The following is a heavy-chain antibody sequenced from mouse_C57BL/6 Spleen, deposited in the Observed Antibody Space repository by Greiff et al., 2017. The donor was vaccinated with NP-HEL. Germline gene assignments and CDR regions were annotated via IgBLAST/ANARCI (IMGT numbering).Heavy chain of an antibody. CDR2: IDPANGNT. Sequence: EVQGVESVAELVRPGASVKLSCTASGFNIKNTYMHWVKQRPEQGLEWIGRIDPANGNTKYAPKFQGKATITADTSSNTAYLQLSSLTSEDTAIYYCARDDYEGAWFAYWGQGTLVTVSA. CDR3: ARDDYEGAWFAY. J-gene: IGHJ3*01. CDR1: GFNIKNTY. V-gene: IGHV14-3*01. D-gene: IGHD2-4*01.